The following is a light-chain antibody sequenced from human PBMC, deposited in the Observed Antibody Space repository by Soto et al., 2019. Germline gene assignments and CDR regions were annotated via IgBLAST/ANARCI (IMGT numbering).Light chain of an antibody. V-gene: IGKV3-11*01. CDR1: QSVRSNF. CDR2: DAS. J-gene: IGKJ1*01. Sequence: EIVLTQSPGTLSFSPGGRCTRSCSASQSVRSNFLAWYQQKPGQAPRLLIYDASNRATGIPARFSGSGSGTDFTLTISSLEPEDFAVYYCQQRSNWPWTFGQGTKVDIK. CDR3: QQRSNWPWT.